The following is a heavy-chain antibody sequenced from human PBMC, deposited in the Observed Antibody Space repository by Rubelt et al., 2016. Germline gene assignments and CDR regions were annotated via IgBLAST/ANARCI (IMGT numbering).Heavy chain of an antibody. Sequence: FSDYWIIRVRQTPGTGLERMGKIDLSDSYIKYSPSFQGHVTISIDRSASSVYLQWSSLKASDTARYYCARQSHGGNSAHFDSWGQGTLITVSS. D-gene: IGHD4-23*01. CDR3: ARQSHGGNSAHFDS. V-gene: IGHV5-10-1*01. CDR1: FSDYW. J-gene: IGHJ4*02. CDR2: IDLSDSYI.